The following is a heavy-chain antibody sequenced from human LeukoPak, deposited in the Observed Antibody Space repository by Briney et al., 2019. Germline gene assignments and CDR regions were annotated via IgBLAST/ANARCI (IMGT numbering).Heavy chain of an antibody. CDR1: GFTFSSYA. V-gene: IGHV3-23*01. J-gene: IGHJ4*02. Sequence: PGGSLRLSCAASGFTFSSYAMSWVRQAPGKGLEWVSAIGGSGGSTYYADSVKGRFTISRDNSKNTLYLQMNSLRAEDTAVYYCAKVRILVGSGSCDYWGQGTLVTVSS. CDR2: IGGSGGST. CDR3: AKVRILVGSGSCDY. D-gene: IGHD3-10*01.